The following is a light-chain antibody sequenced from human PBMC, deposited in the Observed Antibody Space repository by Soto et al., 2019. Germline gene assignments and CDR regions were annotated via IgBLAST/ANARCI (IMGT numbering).Light chain of an antibody. CDR2: AAS. Sequence: DIQMTQSPSSLSASVGDRVTITCRASQSISNYLNWYQQKPGKAPKLLIYAASSMQSGVPSRFSGSGSETDFTLTISSLQPDYSATYYCKQSFRPLWTFGRGTKVEV. CDR1: QSISNY. CDR3: KQSFRPLWT. J-gene: IGKJ1*01. V-gene: IGKV1-39*01.